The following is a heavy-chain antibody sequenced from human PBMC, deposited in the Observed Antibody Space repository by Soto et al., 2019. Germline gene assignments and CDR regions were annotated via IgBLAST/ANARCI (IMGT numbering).Heavy chain of an antibody. CDR2: IYYSGST. D-gene: IGHD6-13*01. V-gene: IGHV4-39*01. CDR1: GGSISSSSYY. CDR3: ARLYSSSWYGDY. Sequence: SETLSLTCTVSGGSISSSSYYWGWIRQPPGKGLEWIGSIYYSGSTYYNPSLKSRVTISVDTSKNQFSLRLSSVTAADTAVYYCARLYSSSWYGDYWGQGTLVTVSS. J-gene: IGHJ4*02.